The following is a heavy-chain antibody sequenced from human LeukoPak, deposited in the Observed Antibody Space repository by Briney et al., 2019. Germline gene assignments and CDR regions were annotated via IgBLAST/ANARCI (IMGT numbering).Heavy chain of an antibody. CDR2: IYPDDPDT. CDR3: ARLAYCSNDVCYSNYYYSMDV. Sequence: GESLKISCKGSGYTFSSYWIGWVRQMPGKGLEWMGIIYPDDPDTRYSPSFQGQVTISADKSISTAYLRWSSLKASDTAMYYCARLAYCSNDVCYSNYYYSMDVWGKGTTVTVSS. D-gene: IGHD2-8*01. CDR1: GYTFSSYW. V-gene: IGHV5-51*01. J-gene: IGHJ6*03.